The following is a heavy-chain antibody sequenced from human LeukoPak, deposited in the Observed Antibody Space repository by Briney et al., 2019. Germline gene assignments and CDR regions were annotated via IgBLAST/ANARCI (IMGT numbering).Heavy chain of an antibody. J-gene: IGHJ4*02. Sequence: QPGGSLRLSCAASGFTFSSYAMDWVRQAPGKGLEWVAVISYDGSNKYYADSVKGRFTISRDNSKNTLYLQMNSLRAEDTAVYYCASKWDLEYWGQGTLVTVSS. V-gene: IGHV3-30-3*01. CDR2: ISYDGSNK. CDR3: ASKWDLEY. CDR1: GFTFSSYA. D-gene: IGHD1-26*01.